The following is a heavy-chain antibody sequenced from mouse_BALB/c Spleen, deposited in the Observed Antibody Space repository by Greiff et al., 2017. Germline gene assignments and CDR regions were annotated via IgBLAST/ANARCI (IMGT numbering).Heavy chain of an antibody. J-gene: IGHJ3*01. V-gene: IGHV1-15*01. CDR3: TRSGWDGAY. Sequence: QVQLQQSGAELVRPGASVTLSCKASGYTFTDYEMHWVKQTPVHGLEWIGAIDPETGGTAYNQKFKGKATLTADKSSSTAYMELRSLTSEDSAVYYCTRSGWDGAYWGQGTLVTVSA. CDR2: IDPETGGT. CDR1: GYTFTDYE. D-gene: IGHD4-1*01.